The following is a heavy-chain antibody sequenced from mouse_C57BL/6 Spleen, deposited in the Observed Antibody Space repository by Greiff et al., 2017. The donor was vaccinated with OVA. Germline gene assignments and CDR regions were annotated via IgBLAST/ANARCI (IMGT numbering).Heavy chain of an antibody. J-gene: IGHJ3*01. CDR2: ISYSGST. V-gene: IGHV3-1*01. CDR3: ARDIMGRFAY. D-gene: IGHD1-3*01. Sequence: EVQRVESGPGMVKPSQSLSLTCTVTGYSITSGYDWHWIRHFPGNKLEWMGYISYSGSTNYNPSLKSRIPITHDTSKNHFFLKLNSVTTEDTATYYCARDIMGRFAYWGQGTLVTVSA. CDR1: GYSITSGYD.